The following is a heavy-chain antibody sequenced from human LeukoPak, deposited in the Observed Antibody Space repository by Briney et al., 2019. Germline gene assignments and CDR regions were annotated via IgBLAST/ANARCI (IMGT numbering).Heavy chain of an antibody. CDR2: MNPNSGNT. J-gene: IGHJ4*02. Sequence: GASVKVSCKASGYTFTSYDINWVRQATGQGLEWMGWMNPNSGNTGYAQKFQGRVTMTRNTSISTAYMELSSLRSEDTAVYYCAREYYYDSSGYYPLDYWGQGTLVTVSS. CDR3: AREYYYDSSGYYPLDY. V-gene: IGHV1-8*01. D-gene: IGHD3-22*01. CDR1: GYTFTSYD.